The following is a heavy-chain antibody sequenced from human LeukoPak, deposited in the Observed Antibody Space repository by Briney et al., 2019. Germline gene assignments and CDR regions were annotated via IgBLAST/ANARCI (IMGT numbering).Heavy chain of an antibody. V-gene: IGHV4-59*08. CDR1: GGSISSYY. D-gene: IGHD3-3*01. CDR2: IYYSGST. CDR3: ARTYYDFWSGYYTSWFDP. Sequence: SETLSLTCTVSGGSISSYYWSWIRQPPGKGLEWIGYIYYSGSTNYNPYLKSRVTISVDTSKNQFSLKLSSVTAADTAVYYCARTYYDFWSGYYTSWFDPWGQGTLVTVSS. J-gene: IGHJ5*02.